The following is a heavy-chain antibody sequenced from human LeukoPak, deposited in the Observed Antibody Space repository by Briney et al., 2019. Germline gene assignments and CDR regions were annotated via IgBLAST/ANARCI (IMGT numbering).Heavy chain of an antibody. CDR2: IFSDGST. V-gene: IGHV3-53*01. J-gene: IGHJ6*02. CDR3: ARDDFQSSSGYYYDPLYYYYGMDV. CDR1: GFTFSSYS. D-gene: IGHD3-22*01. Sequence: PGGSLRLSCAASGFTFSSYSMSWVRQAPGKGLEWVSVIFSDGSTYYADSVKGRFTISRDNSKNTLYLQMNNLRAEDTAVYYCARDDFQSSSGYYYDPLYYYYGMDVWGQGTTVTVSS.